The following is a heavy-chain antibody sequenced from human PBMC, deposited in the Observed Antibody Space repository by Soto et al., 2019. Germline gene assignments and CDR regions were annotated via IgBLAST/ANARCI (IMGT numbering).Heavy chain of an antibody. CDR1: GGSISSGGYY. CDR2: IYYSGST. D-gene: IGHD2-21*01. V-gene: IGHV4-31*03. CDR3: ARSAPMVVVES. Sequence: QVQLQESGPGLVKPSQTLSLTCTVSGGSISSGGYYWSWIRQHPGKGLEWIGYIYYSGSTYYNPSLNSXXTXSXTTSKNQFSLKLSSVPAADTAVYYCARSAPMVVVESWGQGTLVTVSS. J-gene: IGHJ5*02.